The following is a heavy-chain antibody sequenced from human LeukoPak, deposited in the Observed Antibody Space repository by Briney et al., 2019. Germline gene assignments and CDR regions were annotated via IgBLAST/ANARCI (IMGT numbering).Heavy chain of an antibody. V-gene: IGHV1-24*01. J-gene: IGHJ5*01. Sequence: ASVKVSCKVSGYTLTELSMHWVRQAPGKGLEWMGGFDPEDGETIYAQKFQGRVTMTEDTSTGTAYMELSSLRSEDTAVYYCATSRSDGYSSGWFDYWGQGTLVTVSS. CDR1: GYTLTELS. CDR2: FDPEDGET. CDR3: ATSRSDGYSSGWFDY. D-gene: IGHD6-19*01.